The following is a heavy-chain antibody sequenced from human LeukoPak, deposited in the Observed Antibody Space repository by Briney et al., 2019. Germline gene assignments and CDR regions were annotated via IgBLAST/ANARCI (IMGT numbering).Heavy chain of an antibody. D-gene: IGHD2-2*01. J-gene: IGHJ4*02. Sequence: KPRGSLRLSCADSGFTFSDYYMSLIRQAPGKGLEWVSYISSSGSTISYADSVKGRFTVPRDNAKHSLYPQMDSLRAEDTPVYYCARSILPAANAIDYWGQGTLVTVSS. V-gene: IGHV3-11*04. CDR2: ISSSGSTI. CDR3: ARSILPAANAIDY. CDR1: GFTFSDYY.